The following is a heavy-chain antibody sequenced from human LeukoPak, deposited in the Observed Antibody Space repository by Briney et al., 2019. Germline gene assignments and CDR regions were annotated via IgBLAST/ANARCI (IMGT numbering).Heavy chain of an antibody. D-gene: IGHD6-19*01. CDR1: GGSFSGYY. Sequence: SSETLSLTCAVYGGSFSGYYWSWIRQPPGKGLEWIGEINHSGSTNYNPSLKSRVTISVDTSKNQFSLKLSSVTAADTAVYYCTRSGGYTSSFNWGQGTLLTVS. CDR3: TRSGGYTSSFN. J-gene: IGHJ4*02. CDR2: INHSGST. V-gene: IGHV4-34*01.